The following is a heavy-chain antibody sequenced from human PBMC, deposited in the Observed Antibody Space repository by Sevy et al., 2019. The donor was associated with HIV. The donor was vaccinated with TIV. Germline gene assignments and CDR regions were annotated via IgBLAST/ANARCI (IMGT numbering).Heavy chain of an antibody. CDR1: GFTFSSYS. D-gene: IGHD5-12*01. Sequence: GGSLRLSCAASGFTFSSYSMNWVRQAPGKGLDWASYIGGSSTTIYYADSVKGRFTISRDNAKNSLYLQMNSLRAEDTAVYYCAREGGYSDQGMDVWGQGTTVTVSS. CDR2: IGGSSTTI. V-gene: IGHV3-48*01. J-gene: IGHJ6*02. CDR3: AREGGYSDQGMDV.